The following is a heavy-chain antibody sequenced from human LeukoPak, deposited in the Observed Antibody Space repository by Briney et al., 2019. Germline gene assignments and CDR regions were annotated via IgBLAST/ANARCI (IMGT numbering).Heavy chain of an antibody. V-gene: IGHV3-33*01. D-gene: IGHD2-2*01. CDR2: IWYDGSNK. CDR1: GFSFSSYG. J-gene: IGHJ5*02. CDR3: VRSARDCSSTSCRLDP. Sequence: GRSLRLSCAASGFSFSSYGMHWVRQAPGKGLEWVAVIWYDGSNKYYVDSVKGRFTTSRDNSKYTLYLQMNGLRAEDTAVYYCVRSARDCSSTSCRLDPWGQGTLVTVSS.